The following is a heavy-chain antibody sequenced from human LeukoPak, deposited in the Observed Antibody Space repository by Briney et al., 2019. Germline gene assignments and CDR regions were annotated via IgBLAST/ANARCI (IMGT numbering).Heavy chain of an antibody. J-gene: IGHJ6*02. CDR2: INHSGST. Sequence: SETLSLTCAVYGGPFSGYYWSWIRQPPGKGLEWIGEINHSGSTNYNPSLKSRVTISVDTSKNQFSLKLSSVTAADTAVYYCARELYYYDSSGPWDYYGMDVWGQGTTVTVSS. V-gene: IGHV4-34*01. CDR1: GGPFSGYY. CDR3: ARELYYYDSSGPWDYYGMDV. D-gene: IGHD3-22*01.